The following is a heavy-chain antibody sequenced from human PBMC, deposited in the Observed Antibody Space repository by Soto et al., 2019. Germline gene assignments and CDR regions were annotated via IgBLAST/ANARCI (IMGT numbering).Heavy chain of an antibody. CDR3: ARSDYYYYYYMDV. Sequence: GGSLRLSCAASGFTFSSYWMHWVRQAPGKGLVWVSRINSDGSSTSYADSVKGRFTISRDNAKNTLYLQMNSLRAEDTAVYYCARSDYYYYYYMDVWGKGTTVTVSS. CDR1: GFTFSSYW. V-gene: IGHV3-74*01. J-gene: IGHJ6*03. D-gene: IGHD3-3*01. CDR2: INSDGSST.